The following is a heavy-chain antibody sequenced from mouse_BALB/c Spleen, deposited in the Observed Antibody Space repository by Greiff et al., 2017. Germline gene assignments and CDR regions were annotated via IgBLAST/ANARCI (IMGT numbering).Heavy chain of an antibody. CDR1: GYTFTDYA. CDR3: ARSDLRYFDV. J-gene: IGHJ1*01. Sequence: VKLQQSGPELVRPGVSVKISCKGSGYTFTDYAMHWVKQSHAKSLEWIGVISTYYGNTNYNQKFKGKATMTVDKSSSTAYMELARLTSEDSAIYYCARSDLRYFDVWGAGTTVTVSS. CDR2: ISTYYGNT. V-gene: IGHV1-67*01.